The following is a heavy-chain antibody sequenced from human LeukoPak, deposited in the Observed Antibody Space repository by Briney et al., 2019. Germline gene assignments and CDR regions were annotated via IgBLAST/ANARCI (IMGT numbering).Heavy chain of an antibody. Sequence: GRSLRLSCAASVFTFSSYGMHWVRQAPGEGLEWVADISYDGSNKYYADSVKGRFTISRDNSKNTLYLQMNSLRAEDTAVYYCAKDQGYEEAMTRGYFDNWGQGNLFTVSS. CDR2: ISYDGSNK. J-gene: IGHJ4*02. CDR3: AKDQGYEEAMTRGYFDN. V-gene: IGHV3-30*18. CDR1: VFTFSSYG. D-gene: IGHD2-2*01.